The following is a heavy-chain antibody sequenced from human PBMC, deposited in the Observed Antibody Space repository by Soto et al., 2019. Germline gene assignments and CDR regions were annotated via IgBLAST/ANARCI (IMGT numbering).Heavy chain of an antibody. V-gene: IGHV1-69*02. D-gene: IGHD5-12*01. CDR3: ASRRGYSGYDHAFDI. Sequence: QVQLVQSGAEVKKPGSSVKVSCKASGGTFSSYTISWVRQAPGQGLEWMGRIIPILGIANYAQKFQGRVTITADKSTSTAYMELSSLRSEDTAVYYCASRRGYSGYDHAFDIWGQGTMVTVSS. J-gene: IGHJ3*02. CDR1: GGTFSSYT. CDR2: IIPILGIA.